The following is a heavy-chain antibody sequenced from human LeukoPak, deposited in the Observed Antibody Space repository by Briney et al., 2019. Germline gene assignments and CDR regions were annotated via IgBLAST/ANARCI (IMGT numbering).Heavy chain of an antibody. J-gene: IGHJ4*02. V-gene: IGHV3-21*01. CDR2: IGSSSSYI. CDR3: ARAPAKGASFDY. Sequence: GGSLRLSCAASGFTFSSYSMNWVRQAPGKGLEWVSSIGSSSSYIYYADSVKGRFTISRDNAKNSLYLQMNSLRAEDTAVYYCARAPAKGASFDYWGQGTLVTVSS. D-gene: IGHD1-26*01. CDR1: GFTFSSYS.